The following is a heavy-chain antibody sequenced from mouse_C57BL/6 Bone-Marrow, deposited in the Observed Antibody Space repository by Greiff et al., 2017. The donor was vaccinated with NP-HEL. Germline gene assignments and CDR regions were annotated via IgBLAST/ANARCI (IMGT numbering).Heavy chain of an antibody. CDR3: ARRVYYYVSSPFYCDV. J-gene: IGHJ1*03. V-gene: IGHV5-6*01. Sequence: EVQGVESGGDLVKPGGSLKLSCAASGFTFSSYGMSWVRQTPDKRLEWVATISSGGSSTYYADSVKGRFTIYSDNAKNTLYMQMSSLKSEDTAMYYCARRVYYYVSSPFYCDVWGTGTTVTVSS. CDR2: ISSGGSST. D-gene: IGHD1-1*01. CDR1: GFTFSSYG.